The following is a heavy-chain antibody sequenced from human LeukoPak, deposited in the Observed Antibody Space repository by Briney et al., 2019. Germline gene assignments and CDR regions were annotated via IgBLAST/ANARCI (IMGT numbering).Heavy chain of an antibody. D-gene: IGHD6-13*01. V-gene: IGHV4-4*07. Sequence: PSETLSLTCTVSGGSISSYYWSWIRQPAGKGLEWIGRIYTSGSTNYNPSLKSRVTMSVDTSKNQFSLKLSSVTAADTAVYYCARRTQYSSRGRFDYWGQGTLVTVSS. CDR1: GGSISSYY. CDR3: ARRTQYSSRGRFDY. J-gene: IGHJ4*02. CDR2: IYTSGST.